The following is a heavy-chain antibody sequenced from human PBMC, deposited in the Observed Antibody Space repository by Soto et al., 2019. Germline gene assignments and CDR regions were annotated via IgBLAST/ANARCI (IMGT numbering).Heavy chain of an antibody. V-gene: IGHV4-39*01. CDR2: IYYSGNT. D-gene: IGHD5-18*01. CDR1: GGSLGSSSYY. J-gene: IGHJ4*02. Sequence: SWTMSLTCTVSGGSLGSSSYYWGWIRQSPGKGLEWIGNIYYSGNTFYNPSLKSRVTISVDTSKNQLYLHLSAVTAADTAIFYSSSTAAPDTTHCDSWGKWTRVTVSS. CDR3: SSTAAPDTTHCDS.